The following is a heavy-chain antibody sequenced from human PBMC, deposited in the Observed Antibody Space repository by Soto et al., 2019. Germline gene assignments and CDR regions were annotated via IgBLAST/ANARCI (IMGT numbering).Heavy chain of an antibody. CDR1: GFTFSSYA. J-gene: IGHJ4*02. Sequence: QVQLVESGGGVVQPGRSLRLSCAASGFTFSSYAMHWVRQAPGKGLEWVAVISYDGSNKYYADSVKGRFTISRDNSKNTMYLQMNSLRAEDTAVYYCARGVSAYSRGSPPFDYWGPGPLVTVSS. CDR2: ISYDGSNK. D-gene: IGHD6-19*01. V-gene: IGHV3-30-3*01. CDR3: ARGVSAYSRGSPPFDY.